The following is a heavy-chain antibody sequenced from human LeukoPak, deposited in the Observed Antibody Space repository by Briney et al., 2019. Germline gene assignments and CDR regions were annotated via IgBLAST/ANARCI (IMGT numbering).Heavy chain of an antibody. J-gene: IGHJ4*02. Sequence: ASVKVSCKASGYTFTSYGISWVRQAPGQGLEWMGWISAYNGNTNYAQKLQGRVTMTTDTSTSTAYMELRSLRSDDTAVYYCAREDYGGNSEFRGLDYWGQGTLVTVSS. CDR2: ISAYNGNT. CDR3: AREDYGGNSEFRGLDY. V-gene: IGHV1-18*01. CDR1: GYTFTSYG. D-gene: IGHD4-23*01.